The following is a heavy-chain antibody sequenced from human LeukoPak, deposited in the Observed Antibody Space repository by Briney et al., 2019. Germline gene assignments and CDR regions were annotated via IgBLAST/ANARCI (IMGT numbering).Heavy chain of an antibody. V-gene: IGHV3-74*01. CDR2: IKYDASST. CDR3: ARGATYAYYQDY. Sequence: GGSLRLSCADSGFTFSSHWMHWVRQAPGKGLVWVSRIKYDASSTSYADSVKGRFTISGDNAKNTLYLQMNSLRAEDTAVYYCARGATYAYYQDYWGQGTLVTVSS. D-gene: IGHD1-26*01. J-gene: IGHJ4*02. CDR1: GFTFSSHW.